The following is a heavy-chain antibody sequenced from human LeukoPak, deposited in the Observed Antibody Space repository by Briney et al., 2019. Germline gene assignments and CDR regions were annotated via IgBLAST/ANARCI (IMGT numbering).Heavy chain of an antibody. J-gene: IGHJ5*02. Sequence: SETLSLTCTVSGGSISSHFWSWIRQPPGKGLEWIGYMFYSGSTNYNPSLKSRVTISVDASKNQFSLKLTSVSAADTAVYYCARDRAPVTMIRGAPGGFDPWGRGTLVTVSS. CDR1: GGSISSHF. CDR2: MFYSGST. CDR3: ARDRAPVTMIRGAPGGFDP. V-gene: IGHV4-59*11. D-gene: IGHD3-10*01.